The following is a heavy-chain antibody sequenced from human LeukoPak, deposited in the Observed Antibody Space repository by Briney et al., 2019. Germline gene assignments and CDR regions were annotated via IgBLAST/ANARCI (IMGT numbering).Heavy chain of an antibody. V-gene: IGHV4-34*01. D-gene: IGHD6-13*01. CDR3: ARVRQQLASGDYYYYYCMDV. J-gene: IGHJ6*03. CDR2: INHSGST. CDR1: GGSFSGYY. Sequence: SETLSLTCAVYGGSFSGYYWSWIRQPPGKGLEWIGEINHSGSTNYNPSLKSRVTISVDTSKNQFSLKLSSVTAADTAVYYCARVRQQLASGDYYYYYCMDVWGKGTTVTVSS.